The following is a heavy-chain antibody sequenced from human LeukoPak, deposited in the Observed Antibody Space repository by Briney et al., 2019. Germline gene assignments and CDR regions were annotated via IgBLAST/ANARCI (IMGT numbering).Heavy chain of an antibody. J-gene: IGHJ5*02. CDR3: AREAMTIAAAGLDP. D-gene: IGHD6-13*01. Sequence: SETLSLTCTVSGGSISSYYWSWIRQPPGKGLEWIGYIYYSGSTYYNPSLKSRVTISVGTSKNQFSLKLSSVTAADTAVYYCAREAMTIAAAGLDPWGQGTLVTVSS. CDR1: GGSISSYY. V-gene: IGHV4-59*12. CDR2: IYYSGST.